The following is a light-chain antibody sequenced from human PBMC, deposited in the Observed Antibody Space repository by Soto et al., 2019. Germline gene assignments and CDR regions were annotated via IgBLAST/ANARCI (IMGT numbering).Light chain of an antibody. CDR1: QSVSSNY. CDR3: QQYGNSPCT. J-gene: IGKJ2*02. Sequence: EIVLTQSPGILSLSPGERATLSCRASQSVSSNYLAWFQQKPGQAPRLLITGASSRATGIPDRFSGSGSGTDFTLTISRLEPEDFAVYYCQQYGNSPCTFGRGTKVDIK. CDR2: GAS. V-gene: IGKV3-20*01.